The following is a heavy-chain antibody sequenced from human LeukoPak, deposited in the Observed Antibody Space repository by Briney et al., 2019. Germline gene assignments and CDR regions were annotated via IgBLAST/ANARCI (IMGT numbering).Heavy chain of an antibody. D-gene: IGHD2-8*01. Sequence: GGSLRLSCAASGFTFSNYGMHWVRQAPGKGLEWVAVIWFDGSKKYYADSVKGRFTLSRDNSKNTLYLQMNSLRAEDTAVYYCARALGYCTNGVCYTHFDYWGQGTLVTVSS. CDR3: ARALGYCTNGVCYTHFDY. CDR1: GFTFSNYG. CDR2: IWFDGSKK. J-gene: IGHJ4*02. V-gene: IGHV3-33*01.